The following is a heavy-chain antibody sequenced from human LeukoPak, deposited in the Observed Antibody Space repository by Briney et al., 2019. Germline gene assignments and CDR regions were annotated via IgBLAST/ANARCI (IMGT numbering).Heavy chain of an antibody. CDR2: IYYSGST. Sequence: SETLSLTCTGSGGSLSRYYWSWIRQPPGKGLEGIGYIYYSGSTNYNPSLTSRVTISVDTTKNQTSLKLGTVTAADRAVCYCSGGGYSGYDYNYSSYMDASGKRATVTAS. V-gene: IGHV4-59*01. CDR3: SGGGYSGYDYNYSSYMDA. D-gene: IGHD5-12*01. CDR1: GGSLSRYY. J-gene: IGHJ6*03.